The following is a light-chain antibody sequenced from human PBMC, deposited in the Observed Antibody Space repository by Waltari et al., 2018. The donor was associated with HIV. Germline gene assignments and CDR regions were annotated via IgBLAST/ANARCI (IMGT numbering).Light chain of an antibody. V-gene: IGKV3-11*01. CDR1: QSIITY. CDR3: QQRSDWHALT. CDR2: DVS. J-gene: IGKJ4*01. Sequence: EIVLTQSPATLSLSPGETATLSCRASQSIITYLAWYQQKPGQAPRLMIYDVSSRATGVPARFSGSGSETDFTLTSSSLEPEDIGVYYCQQRSDWHALTFGGGTKVEV.